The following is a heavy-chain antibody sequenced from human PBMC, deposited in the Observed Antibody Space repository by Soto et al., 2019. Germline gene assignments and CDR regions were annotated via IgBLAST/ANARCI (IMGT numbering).Heavy chain of an antibody. Sequence: ESGGGVVQPGRSLRLSCAASGFTFSSYGMHWVRQAPGKGLEWVAVISYDGSNKYYADSVKGRFTISRDNSKNTLYLQMNSLRAEDTAVYYCAKALGGKDFDYWGQGTLVTVSS. J-gene: IGHJ4*02. V-gene: IGHV3-30*18. CDR2: ISYDGSNK. CDR1: GFTFSSYG. CDR3: AKALGGKDFDY. D-gene: IGHD1-26*01.